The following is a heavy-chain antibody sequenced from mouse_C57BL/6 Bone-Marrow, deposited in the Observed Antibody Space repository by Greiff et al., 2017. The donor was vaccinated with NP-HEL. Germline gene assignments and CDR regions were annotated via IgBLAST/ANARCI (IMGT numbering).Heavy chain of an antibody. D-gene: IGHD1-1*01. J-gene: IGHJ2*01. CDR1: GFNIKDDY. V-gene: IGHV14-4*01. Sequence: EVKVVESGAELVRPGASVKLSCKASGFNIKDDYMHWVKQRPEQGLEWIGWIDPENGDTEYASKFQGKATITADTSSNTAYLQLTSLTSEDTAVYYCTSDGSSNYWGQGTTLTVSS. CDR3: TSDGSSNY. CDR2: IDPENGDT.